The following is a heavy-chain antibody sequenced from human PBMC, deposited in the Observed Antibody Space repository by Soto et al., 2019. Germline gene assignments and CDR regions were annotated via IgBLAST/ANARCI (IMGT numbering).Heavy chain of an antibody. CDR2: IYYSGST. Sequence: SETLSLTCTVSGGSVSSGSYYWSWIRQPPGKGLEWIGYIYYSGSTNYNPSLKSRVTISVDTSKNQFSLKLSSVTAADTAVYYCAREILRGDYVYYFDYWGQGTLVTVSS. D-gene: IGHD4-17*01. CDR1: GGSVSSGSYY. CDR3: AREILRGDYVYYFDY. J-gene: IGHJ4*02. V-gene: IGHV4-61*01.